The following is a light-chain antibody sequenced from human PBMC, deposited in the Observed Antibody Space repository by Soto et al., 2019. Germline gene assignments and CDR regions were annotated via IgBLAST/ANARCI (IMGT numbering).Light chain of an antibody. V-gene: IGKV3-15*01. CDR2: AAS. J-gene: IGKJ4*01. CDR3: QQYTNWPPLT. Sequence: EIVLKQSPGTLSLSPGERATLSCRAIQSVSSSYLAWYQQKPGQAPRLLIYAASTRATGVPARFSGSGSGTEFTLTISSLQSEDFAVYYCQQYTNWPPLTFGGGTKVDI. CDR1: QSVSSSY.